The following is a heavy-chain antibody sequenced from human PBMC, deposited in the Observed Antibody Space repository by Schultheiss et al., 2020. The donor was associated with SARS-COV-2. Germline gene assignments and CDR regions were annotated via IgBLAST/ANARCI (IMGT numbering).Heavy chain of an antibody. V-gene: IGHV4-34*01. CDR2: INHSGST. Sequence: SQTLSLTCTVSGGSISSYYWSWIRQPPGKGLEWIGEINHSGSTNYNPSLKSRVTISVDTSKNQFSLKLSSVTAADTAVYYCARGRSQYYYGSGGWFDPWGQGTLVTVSS. CDR3: ARGRSQYYYGSGGWFDP. J-gene: IGHJ5*02. CDR1: GGSISSYY. D-gene: IGHD3-10*01.